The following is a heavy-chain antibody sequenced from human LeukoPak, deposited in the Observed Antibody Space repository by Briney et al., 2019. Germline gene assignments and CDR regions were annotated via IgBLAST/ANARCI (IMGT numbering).Heavy chain of an antibody. Sequence: PSETLSLTCSVSGGSISSYYWSWIRQPPGKGLEWIGYIYYSGRTNYNPSLKSRVTISVDTSKNQFSLTLSSVTVADTAVYYCARGQKYRNGYTVTELGSGYFDYWGQGTLVTVSS. D-gene: IGHD5-18*01. V-gene: IGHV4-59*01. CDR2: IYYSGRT. J-gene: IGHJ4*02. CDR3: ARGQKYRNGYTVTELGSGYFDY. CDR1: GGSISSYY.